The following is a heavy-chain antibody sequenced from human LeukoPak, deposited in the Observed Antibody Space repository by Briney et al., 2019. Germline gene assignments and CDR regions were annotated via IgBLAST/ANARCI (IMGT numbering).Heavy chain of an antibody. D-gene: IGHD1-26*01. V-gene: IGHV3-15*01. CDR1: GFTFSNAW. CDR2: IKSKTDGGTT. J-gene: IGHJ4*02. CDR3: TTEEMVGATFDY. Sequence: GGSLRLSCAASGFTFSNAWMSWVRQAPGKGLEWVGRIKSKTDGGTTDYAAPVKGRFTISRDDSKNTLYLQMNSLKTEDTAVYYCTTEEMVGATFDYWGQGTLVTVSS.